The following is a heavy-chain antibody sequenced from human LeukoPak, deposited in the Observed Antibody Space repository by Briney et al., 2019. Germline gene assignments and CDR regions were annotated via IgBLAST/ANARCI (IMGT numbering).Heavy chain of an antibody. V-gene: IGHV3-66*04. CDR3: ARRRGGYGDGDFDY. Sequence: GGSLRLSCAASGFTASSTSIIWARQAPGKGLECVSYIRGDTSTEYAEYVRGRFTISRDDAKNTVYLQMNSLRVEDTSVYYCARRRGGYGDGDFDYWGQGTLVTVSS. CDR2: IRGDTST. CDR1: GFTASSTS. D-gene: IGHD4-17*01. J-gene: IGHJ4*02.